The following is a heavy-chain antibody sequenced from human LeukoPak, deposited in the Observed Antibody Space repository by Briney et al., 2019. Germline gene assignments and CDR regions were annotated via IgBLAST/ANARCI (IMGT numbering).Heavy chain of an antibody. Sequence: GASVKVSCKASGYTFTGYYMHWVRQAPGQGLERMGWINPNSGGTNYAQKFQGRVTMTRDTSISTAYMELSRLRSDDTAVYYCARDYGSGSYYNLDYWGQGTLVTVSS. CDR1: GYTFTGYY. D-gene: IGHD3-10*01. CDR3: ARDYGSGSYYNLDY. J-gene: IGHJ4*02. V-gene: IGHV1-2*02. CDR2: INPNSGGT.